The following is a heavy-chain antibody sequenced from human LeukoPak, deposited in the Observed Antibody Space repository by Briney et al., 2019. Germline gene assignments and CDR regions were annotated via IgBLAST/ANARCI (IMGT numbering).Heavy chain of an antibody. Sequence: PSETLSLTCTVSGGSISSYYWSWLRQPPGKGLEWIGYIYYSGSTNYNPSLKSRVTISVDTSKNQFSLKLSSVTAADTAVYYCARVNWDYYYYMDVWGKGTTVTVSS. V-gene: IGHV4-59*01. D-gene: IGHD7-27*01. CDR1: GGSISSYY. J-gene: IGHJ6*03. CDR3: ARVNWDYYYYMDV. CDR2: IYYSGST.